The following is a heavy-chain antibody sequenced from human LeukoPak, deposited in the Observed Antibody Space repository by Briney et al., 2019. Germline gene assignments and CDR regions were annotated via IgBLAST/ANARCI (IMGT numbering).Heavy chain of an antibody. CDR2: IYYSGST. CDR3: ARWVGGAAGTAGFDY. D-gene: IGHD6-13*01. V-gene: IGHV4-59*08. CDR1: GGSISSYY. J-gene: IGHJ4*02. Sequence: SETLSLTCTVSGGSISSYYWSWIRRPPGKGLEWIGYIYYSGSTNYNPSLKSRVTISVDASKNQFSLKLSSVTAADTAVYYRARWVGGAAGTAGFDYWGQGTLVTVSS.